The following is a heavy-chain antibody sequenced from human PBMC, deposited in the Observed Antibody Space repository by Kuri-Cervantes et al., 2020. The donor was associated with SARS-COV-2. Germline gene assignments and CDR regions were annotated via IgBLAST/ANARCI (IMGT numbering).Heavy chain of an antibody. CDR2: VSYNGTNK. CDR1: GFNYLNYA. J-gene: IGHJ3*02. Sequence: GESLKISCTASGFNYLNYAIHWVRQAPGTGLEWVAVVSYNGTNKYYADSVKGRFTISRDNSRNIVYLQMNSLRAEDTAVYYCASFSSRARVDTAMVTGLWFGELLFSDAFDIWGQGTMVPSPQ. D-gene: IGHD3-10*01. V-gene: IGHV3-30-3*01. CDR3: ASFSSRARVDTAMVTGLWFGELLFSDAFDI.